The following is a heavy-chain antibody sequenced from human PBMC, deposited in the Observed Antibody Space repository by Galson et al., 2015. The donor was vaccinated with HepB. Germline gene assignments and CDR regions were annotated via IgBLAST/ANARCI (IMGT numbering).Heavy chain of an antibody. V-gene: IGHV3-9*01. CDR2: ISWNSGSI. D-gene: IGHD1-1*01. CDR1: GFTFDDYA. Sequence: SLRLSCAASGFTFDDYAMHWVRQAPGKGLEWVSGISWNSGSIGYADSVKGRFTISRDNAKNSLYLQMNSLRAEDTALYYCAKGGTGHYYYYMDVWGKGTTVTVSS. CDR3: AKGGTGHYYYYMDV. J-gene: IGHJ6*03.